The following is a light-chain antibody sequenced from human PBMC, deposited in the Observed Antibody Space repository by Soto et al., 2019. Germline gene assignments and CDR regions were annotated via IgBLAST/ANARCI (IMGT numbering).Light chain of an antibody. Sequence: DFHMTQSPSTMSASVGDRVSITCRASQSISSWLAWYQQKPGKAPKLLIYDASSLESGVPSRFSGSGSGTEFTLTISSLQPDDFATYYCQQYNSYSGTFGQGTRLDI. CDR3: QQYNSYSGT. J-gene: IGKJ5*01. V-gene: IGKV1-5*01. CDR2: DAS. CDR1: QSISSW.